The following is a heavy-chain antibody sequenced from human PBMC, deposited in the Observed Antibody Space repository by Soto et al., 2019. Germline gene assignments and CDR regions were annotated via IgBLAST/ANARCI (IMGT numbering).Heavy chain of an antibody. CDR1: GGTFSRHA. Sequence: QVQLVQSGAEVRKPGSSVKVSCKASGGTFSRHAISWVRQAPGQGLEWMGGIIPIFGTANHAQKFQGRVTIIADESTSTVYMELSSLRSEDTAVYYCASWPGIAAAGDYWGQGTLVTVSS. CDR3: ASWPGIAAAGDY. J-gene: IGHJ4*02. CDR2: IIPIFGTA. V-gene: IGHV1-69*01. D-gene: IGHD6-13*01.